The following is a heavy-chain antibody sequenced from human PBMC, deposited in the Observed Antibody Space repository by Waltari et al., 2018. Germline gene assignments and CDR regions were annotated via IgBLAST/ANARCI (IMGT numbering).Heavy chain of an antibody. CDR1: GYTLTELS. J-gene: IGHJ4*02. Sequence: QVQLVQSGAEVKKPGASVKVSCKVSGYTLTELSMHWVRQAPGKGLAWMGGFDPEDVETIYAQKFQGRVTMTEDTSTDTAYMELSSLRSEDTAVYYCARHAPCRRGGDCYLVYWGQGTLVTVSS. CDR2: FDPEDVET. CDR3: ARHAPCRRGGDCYLVY. D-gene: IGHD2-21*01. V-gene: IGHV1-24*01.